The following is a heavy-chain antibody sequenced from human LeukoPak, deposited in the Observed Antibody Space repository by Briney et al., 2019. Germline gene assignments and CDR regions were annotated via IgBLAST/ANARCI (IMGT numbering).Heavy chain of an antibody. V-gene: IGHV1-18*04. J-gene: IGHJ5*02. Sequence: ASVKVSCKASGYTFTSYGISWVRQAPGQGLEWMGWISAYNDNTNNAQKLQGKVTMTTDTSTRNGYMELRRLGSDGTGVYCCARGQYCSSYSWCDWFDPWGQGTLVTVSS. CDR1: GYTFTSYG. D-gene: IGHD2-2*01. CDR3: ARGQYCSSYSWCDWFDP. CDR2: ISAYNDNT.